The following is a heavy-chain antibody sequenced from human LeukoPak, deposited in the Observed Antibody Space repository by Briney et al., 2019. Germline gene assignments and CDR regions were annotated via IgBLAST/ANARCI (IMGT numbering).Heavy chain of an antibody. J-gene: IGHJ4*02. V-gene: IGHV1-18*01. CDR3: ARGRGRQWLVPDFDY. CDR1: GYTFTSYG. D-gene: IGHD6-19*01. Sequence: ASVKVSCKASGYTFTSYGISWVRQAPGQGLEWMGWISAYNGNTNYAQKLQGRVTMTTDTSTSTAYMELRSLRSVDTAVYYCARGRGRQWLVPDFDYWGQGTLVTVS. CDR2: ISAYNGNT.